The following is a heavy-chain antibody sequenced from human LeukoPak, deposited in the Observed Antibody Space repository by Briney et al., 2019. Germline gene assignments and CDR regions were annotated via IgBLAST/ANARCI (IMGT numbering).Heavy chain of an antibody. CDR2: SSWNAEIT. J-gene: IGHJ3*01. CDR3: ATALLGSGPIDDAFDL. CDR1: GFTFDDFA. D-gene: IGHD3-10*01. Sequence: PGGSLRLSCVASGFTFDDFAMHWVRQAPGKGLEWVSGSSWNAEITHYADSVKGRFTISRDNAKNSLYLQMESLRPDDTALYYCATALLGSGPIDDAFDLWGQGTIVTVSS. V-gene: IGHV3-9*01.